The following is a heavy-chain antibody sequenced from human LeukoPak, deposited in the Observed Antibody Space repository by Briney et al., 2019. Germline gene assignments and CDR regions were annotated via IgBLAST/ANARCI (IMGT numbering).Heavy chain of an antibody. V-gene: IGHV1-2*02. CDR2: INPNSGGT. D-gene: IGHD3-10*01. CDR3: ARGGGSGSYYYYYYGMDV. Sequence: ASVKVSCKASGYTFTGYYMHWVRQAPGQGLEWMGWINPNSGGTNYAQKFQGRVTKTRDTSISTAYMELSRLRSDDTAVYYCARGGGSGSYYYYYYGMDVWGQGTTVTVSS. CDR1: GYTFTGYY. J-gene: IGHJ6*02.